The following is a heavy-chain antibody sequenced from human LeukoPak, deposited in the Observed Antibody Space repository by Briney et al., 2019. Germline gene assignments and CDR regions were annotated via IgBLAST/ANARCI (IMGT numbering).Heavy chain of an antibody. CDR2: IYTSGST. J-gene: IGHJ4*02. V-gene: IGHV4-61*02. D-gene: IGHD6-13*01. Sequence: SQTLSLTCTVSGGTISSGSYYWSWIRQPAGKGLEWIRRIYTSGSTNYNPSLKSRVTISVDTSKNQFSLKLSSVTAADTAVYYCATGSSWYVDCWGQGTLVTVSS. CDR3: ATGSSWYVDC. CDR1: GGTISSGSYY.